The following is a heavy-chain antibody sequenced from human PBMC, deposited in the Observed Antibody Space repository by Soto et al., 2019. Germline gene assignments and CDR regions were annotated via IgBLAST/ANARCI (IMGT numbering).Heavy chain of an antibody. CDR2: IFYLGSS. CDR1: GDSIISSDFY. Sequence: NPSETLSLTCTASGDSIISSDFYWGWVRQPPGKGLEWIGSIFYLGSSYYNPSLKSRVTMSVDTSKNQFSLRLRSVTAADTALYFCARHSLALRKNNWFDPWGQGITVPVSS. J-gene: IGHJ5*02. D-gene: IGHD3-3*02. V-gene: IGHV4-39*01. CDR3: ARHSLALRKNNWFDP.